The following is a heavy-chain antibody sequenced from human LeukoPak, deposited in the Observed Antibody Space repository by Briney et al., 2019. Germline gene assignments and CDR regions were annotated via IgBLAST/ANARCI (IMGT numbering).Heavy chain of an antibody. J-gene: IGHJ4*02. CDR3: AKDADTAMLFYFDY. V-gene: IGHV3-30*18. D-gene: IGHD5-18*01. CDR1: GFTFGSYG. CDR2: ISYDGSNK. Sequence: PGRSLRLSCAASGFTFGSYGMHWVRQAPGKGLEWVAVISYDGSNKYYADSVKGRFTISRDNSKNTLYLQMNSLRAEDTAVYYCAKDADTAMLFYFDYWGQGTLVTVSS.